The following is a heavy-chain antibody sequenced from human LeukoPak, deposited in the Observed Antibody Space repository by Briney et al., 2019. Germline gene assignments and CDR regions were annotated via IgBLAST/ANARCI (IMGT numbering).Heavy chain of an antibody. CDR1: GFTFSSYA. J-gene: IGHJ6*02. Sequence: GGSLRLSCAASGFTFSSYAMSWVRQAPGKGLEWVSAISGSGGSTYYADSVKGRFTISRDNSKNTLYLQMNSLRAEDTAVYYCAKGDTHNSSYYGMDVWGQGTTVTVAS. CDR2: ISGSGGST. D-gene: IGHD2-2*02. V-gene: IGHV3-23*01. CDR3: AKGDTHNSSYYGMDV.